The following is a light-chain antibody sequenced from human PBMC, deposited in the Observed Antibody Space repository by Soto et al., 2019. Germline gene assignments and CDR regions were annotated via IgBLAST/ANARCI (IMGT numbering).Light chain of an antibody. CDR2: GNS. J-gene: IGLJ3*02. CDR3: QSYDSSLSGWV. Sequence: QSVLTQPPSVSVAPGQRVTISCTGSSSNIGAGYDVHWYQQLPGTAPKLLIYGNSNRPSGVPDRFSGSKSGTSASLAITGLWAEDEADYYCQSYDSSLSGWVFGGGTKVNVL. CDR1: SSNIGAGYD. V-gene: IGLV1-40*01.